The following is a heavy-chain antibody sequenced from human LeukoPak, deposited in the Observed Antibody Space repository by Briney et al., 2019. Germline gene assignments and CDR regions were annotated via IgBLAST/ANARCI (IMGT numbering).Heavy chain of an antibody. J-gene: IGHJ6*03. CDR1: GFSFSTYG. V-gene: IGHV3-23*01. D-gene: IGHD3-10*01. CDR2: ISGSGGTT. Sequence: HPGGSLRLSCAASGFSFSTYGMTWVRQAPGKGLEWVSAISGSGGTTYYADSVKGRFSISRDNSANTLYLQMNNLRAEDTAVYYCAKVVGSGITFNYYFYMDVWGKGATVIISS. CDR3: AKVVGSGITFNYYFYMDV.